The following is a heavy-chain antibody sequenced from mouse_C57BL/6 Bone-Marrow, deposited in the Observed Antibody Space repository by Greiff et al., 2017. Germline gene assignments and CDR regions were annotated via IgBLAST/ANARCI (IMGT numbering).Heavy chain of an antibody. CDR1: GFSLTSYG. CDR3: ARKSSELWSHGLAY. V-gene: IGHV2-2*01. D-gene: IGHD1-1*02. CDR2: IWSGGST. Sequence: VQLQQSGPGLVQPSQSLSITCTVSGFSLTSYGVHWVRQSPGKGLKWLGVIWSGGSTDYNAAFISRLSISKANSKSQVFFKMNSLQADDTAIYYCARKSSELWSHGLAYWGQGTLVTVSA. J-gene: IGHJ3*01.